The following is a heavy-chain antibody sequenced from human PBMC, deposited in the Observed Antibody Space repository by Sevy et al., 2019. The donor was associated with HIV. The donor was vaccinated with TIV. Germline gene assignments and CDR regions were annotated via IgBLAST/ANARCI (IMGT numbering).Heavy chain of an antibody. D-gene: IGHD6-13*01. Sequence: GGSLRLSCAASGFTFSSYGMHWVRQAPGKGLEWVAVISYDGSNKYYADSVKGRFTISRDNSKNRLYLQMNSLRAEDTAVYYCAKDGYSSSWYFDYWGQGTLVTVSS. V-gene: IGHV3-30*18. CDR2: ISYDGSNK. J-gene: IGHJ4*02. CDR1: GFTFSSYG. CDR3: AKDGYSSSWYFDY.